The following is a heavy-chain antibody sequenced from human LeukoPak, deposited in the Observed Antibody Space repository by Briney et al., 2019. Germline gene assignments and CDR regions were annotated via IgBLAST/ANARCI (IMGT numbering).Heavy chain of an antibody. CDR1: GYTFTSYG. D-gene: IGHD5-24*01. CDR2: IGAYNGNT. V-gene: IGHV1-18*01. Sequence: ASVKVSCKASGYTFTSYGISWVRQAPGQGLEWMGWIGAYNGNTNYAQKLQGRVTMTTDTSTSTAYMELRSLRSDDTAVYYCAMDGGRWLDHGGDYWGQGTLVTVSS. CDR3: AMDGGRWLDHGGDY. J-gene: IGHJ4*02.